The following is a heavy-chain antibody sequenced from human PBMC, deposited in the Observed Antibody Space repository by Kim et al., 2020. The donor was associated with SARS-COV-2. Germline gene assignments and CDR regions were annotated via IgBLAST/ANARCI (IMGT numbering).Heavy chain of an antibody. CDR1: GFTFSSYG. V-gene: IGHV3-33*06. CDR3: AKRWHDDYCDY. D-gene: IGHD3-16*01. CDR2: IGSDGSKN. J-gene: IGHJ4*01. Sequence: GGSLRLSCAASGFTFSSYGMHWVRQAPGKGLEWVSVIGSDGSKNYYADAVKRRFTISGDNNKTTLYQLMNRLSGEDTAVYYGAKRWHDDYCDYW.